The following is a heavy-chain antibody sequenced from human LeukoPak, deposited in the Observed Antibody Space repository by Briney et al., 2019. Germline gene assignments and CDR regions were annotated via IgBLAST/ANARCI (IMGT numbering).Heavy chain of an antibody. Sequence: GRSLRLSCAASGFTFSNYAMHWVRQAPGKGLEWVALMSFDGSHQYYADSVKGRFTISRDNSNNTVFLQMNSLRTEDTAVYYCAKQRVSYLRSWGQGNLVTVS. CDR1: GFTFSNYA. CDR2: MSFDGSHQ. D-gene: IGHD2-8*01. CDR3: AKQRVSYLRS. J-gene: IGHJ5*02. V-gene: IGHV3-30*01.